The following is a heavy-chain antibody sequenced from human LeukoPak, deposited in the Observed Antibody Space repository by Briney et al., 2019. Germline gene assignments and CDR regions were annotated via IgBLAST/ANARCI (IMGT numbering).Heavy chain of an antibody. D-gene: IGHD2-2*01. CDR3: ARPSTAANDY. CDR1: GYSFTSNW. J-gene: IGHJ4*02. V-gene: IGHV5-51*01. Sequence: GESLKISFKGSGYSFTSNWIGWVRQMPGKGLEWMGIIYPGDSDTRYSPSFQGQVTISADKSISTAYLQWSSLKASDTGMYYCARPSTAANDYWGQGTLVTVSS. CDR2: IYPGDSDT.